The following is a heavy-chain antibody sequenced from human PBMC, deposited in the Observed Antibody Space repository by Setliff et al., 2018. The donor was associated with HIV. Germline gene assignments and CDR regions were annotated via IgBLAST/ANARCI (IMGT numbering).Heavy chain of an antibody. CDR3: AREFGYCSGGSCYSGFDY. V-gene: IGHV3-30*02. CDR1: GFTFSTYG. CDR2: IRYDGSNQ. J-gene: IGHJ4*02. Sequence: GSLRLSCAASGFTFSTYGMQWVRQAPGKGLEWVAFIRYDGSNQYYADSVKGRFTISRDNSKNTLYLQMNSLRAEDTAVYYCAREFGYCSGGSCYSGFDYWGQGTPVTVSS. D-gene: IGHD2-15*01.